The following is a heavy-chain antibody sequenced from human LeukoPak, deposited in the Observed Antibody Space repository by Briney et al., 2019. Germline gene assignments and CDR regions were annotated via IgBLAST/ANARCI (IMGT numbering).Heavy chain of an antibody. CDR3: ARDYYDSSGYLSY. J-gene: IGHJ4*02. CDR2: INPNSGGT. V-gene: IGHV1-2*02. CDR1: GYTFTGYY. Sequence: ASVKVSCKASGYTFTGYYMHWVRQAPGQGLEWIGWINPNSGGTNYAQKFQGRVTMTRDTSISTAYMELSRLRSDDTAVYYCARDYYDSSGYLSYWGQGTLVTVSS. D-gene: IGHD3-22*01.